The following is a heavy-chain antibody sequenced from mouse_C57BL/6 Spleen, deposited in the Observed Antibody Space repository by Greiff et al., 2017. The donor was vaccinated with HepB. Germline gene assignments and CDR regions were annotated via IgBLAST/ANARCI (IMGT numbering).Heavy chain of an antibody. D-gene: IGHD2-4*01. CDR3: ARGNYYDYDAWFAY. V-gene: IGHV1-69*01. CDR2: IDPSDSYT. Sequence: VQLQQPGAELVMPGASVKLSCKASGYTFTSYWMHWVKQRPGQGLEWIGEIDPSDSYTNYNQKFKGKSTLTVDKSSSTAYMQLSSLTSEDSAVYYCARGNYYDYDAWFAYWGHGTLVTVSA. J-gene: IGHJ3*01. CDR1: GYTFTSYW.